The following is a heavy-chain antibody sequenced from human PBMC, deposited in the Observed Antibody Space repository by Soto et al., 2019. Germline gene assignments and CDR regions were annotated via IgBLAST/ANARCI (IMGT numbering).Heavy chain of an antibody. V-gene: IGHV3-33*01. J-gene: IGHJ6*02. CDR3: ARTDSGYASTSAYYYSGMDV. CDR2: IWYDGSNK. D-gene: IGHD5-12*01. CDR1: GFTFSSYG. Sequence: GGSLRLSCAASGFTFSSYGMHWVRQAPGKGLEWVAVIWYDGSNKYYADSVKGRFTISRDNSKNTLYLQMNSLRAEDTAVYYCARTDSGYASTSAYYYSGMDVWGQGTTVTVSS.